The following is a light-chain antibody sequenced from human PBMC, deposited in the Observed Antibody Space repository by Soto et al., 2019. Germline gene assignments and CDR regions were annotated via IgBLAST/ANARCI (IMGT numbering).Light chain of an antibody. Sequence: AIRVTPSPSSFSASTIARDPITCRASQGISSYLAWYQQKPGKAPKLLIYAASTLQSGVPSRFSGSGSGSDFILTISNLQPEDVTTDYYQLSYCTPLTFGQGTKVDIK. CDR2: AAS. CDR3: QLSYCTPLT. V-gene: IGKV1-8*01. J-gene: IGKJ1*01. CDR1: QGISSY.